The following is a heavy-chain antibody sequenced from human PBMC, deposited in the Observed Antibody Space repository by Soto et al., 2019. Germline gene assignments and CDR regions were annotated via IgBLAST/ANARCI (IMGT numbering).Heavy chain of an antibody. CDR2: IYTSASI. Sequence: LALIRRVSGADIYTGSWTFIRQPAGKGLEWIGRIYTSASINYNPSLRCRVTWLLDTSTNQVSLKLASVTAADTAVYYCARDREVGYNFYYGMDVWGQGTTVT. CDR1: GADIYTGS. V-gene: IGHV4-4*07. J-gene: IGHJ6*02. D-gene: IGHD1-26*01. CDR3: ARDREVGYNFYYGMDV.